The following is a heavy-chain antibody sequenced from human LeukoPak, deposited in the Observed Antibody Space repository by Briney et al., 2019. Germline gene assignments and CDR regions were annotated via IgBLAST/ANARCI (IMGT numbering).Heavy chain of an antibody. J-gene: IGHJ3*02. CDR3: AKSGYSSGWFRAFDI. CDR1: GFIFNYYA. D-gene: IGHD6-19*01. Sequence: GGSLRLSCATSGFIFNYYAMSWVRQAPGKGLEWVSGISGSDGSTHYADSVKGRFSISRDNSKKTLFLQMNSLRAEDTAVYCCAKSGYSSGWFRAFDIWGQGTLVTVSS. CDR2: ISGSDGST. V-gene: IGHV3-23*01.